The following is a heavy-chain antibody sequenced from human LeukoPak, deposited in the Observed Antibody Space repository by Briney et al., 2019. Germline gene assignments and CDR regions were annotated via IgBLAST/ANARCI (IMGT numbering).Heavy chain of an antibody. Sequence: RGSLRLSCAPAGFTLNNPGMSWVRQAPGKGLEWVSAISGSGGSTYYADSVKGRSTISRDNSKNTLYLQMDSPRAEDTAVYYCAKRYVYDSGGYQGDSLFCGEGTLVTVSS. CDR2: ISGSGGST. V-gene: IGHV3-23*01. J-gene: IGHJ4*02. CDR3: AKRYVYDSGGYQGDSLF. CDR1: GFTLNNPG. D-gene: IGHD3-22*01.